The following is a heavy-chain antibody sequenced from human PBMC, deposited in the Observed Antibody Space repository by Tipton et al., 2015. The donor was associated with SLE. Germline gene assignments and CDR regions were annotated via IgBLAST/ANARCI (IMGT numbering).Heavy chain of an antibody. Sequence: QLVQSGAEVKKPGESLKISCKGSGYSFTSYWIGWVRQMPGKGLEWMGIIYPGDSDTRYSPSFQGQVTISADKSISTAYLQWSSLKASDTAMYYCARQRGYCSGGSCPPNYFDYWGQGTLVTVS. CDR1: GYSFTSYW. CDR2: IYPGDSDT. CDR3: ARQRGYCSGGSCPPNYFDY. J-gene: IGHJ4*02. V-gene: IGHV5-51*01. D-gene: IGHD2-15*01.